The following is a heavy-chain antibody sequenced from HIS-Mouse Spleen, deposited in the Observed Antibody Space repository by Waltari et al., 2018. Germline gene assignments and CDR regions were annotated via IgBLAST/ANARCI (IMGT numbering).Heavy chain of an antibody. CDR1: GGSISSSSYY. V-gene: IGHV4-39*07. Sequence: QLQLQESGPGLVKPSETLSLTCTVSGGSISSSSYYWGWRRQPPGKGLEWIGSIYYSGSTYYNPSLKSRVTISVDTSKNQFSLKLSSVTAADTAVYYCAREIPYSSSWYDWYFDLWGRGTLVTLSS. J-gene: IGHJ2*01. D-gene: IGHD6-13*01. CDR3: AREIPYSSSWYDWYFDL. CDR2: IYYSGST.